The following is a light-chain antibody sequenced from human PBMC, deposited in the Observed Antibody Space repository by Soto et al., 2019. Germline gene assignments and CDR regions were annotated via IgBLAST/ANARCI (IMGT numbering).Light chain of an antibody. Sequence: ETVLPQSSRTLSLSPGERATLSSRASQSVSNNYLAWYQQKPGQAPRLLIYGASNRATGIPDRFSGSGSGTDFTLTISRLEPEDFAVYYCQQYGSSGTFGQGTKVDIK. CDR2: GAS. J-gene: IGKJ1*01. V-gene: IGKV3-20*01. CDR3: QQYGSSGT. CDR1: QSVSNNY.